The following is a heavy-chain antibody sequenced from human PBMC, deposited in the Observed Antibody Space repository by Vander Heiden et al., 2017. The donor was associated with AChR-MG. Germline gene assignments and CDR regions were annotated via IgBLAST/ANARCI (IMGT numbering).Heavy chain of an antibody. CDR2: INQDGSEK. V-gene: IGHV3-7*01. J-gene: IGHJ4*02. CDR1: GFTFSSYW. D-gene: IGHD6-13*01. CDR3: ARDSGSSSWPTTR. Sequence: EVQLVESGGGLVQPGGSLRLSCAASGFTFSSYWMSWVRQAPGKGLEWVANINQDGSEKYYVDSVKGRFTISRDNAKNSLYLQMDSLRAEDTAVYYCARDSGSSSWPTTRWGQGTLVTVSS.